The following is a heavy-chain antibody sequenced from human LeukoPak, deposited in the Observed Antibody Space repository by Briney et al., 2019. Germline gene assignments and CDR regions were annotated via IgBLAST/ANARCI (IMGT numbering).Heavy chain of an antibody. CDR3: ARGAIAARSGDWFDP. CDR1: GGSISSHY. V-gene: IGHV4-59*11. Sequence: SETLSLTCTVSGGSISSHYWSWIRQPPGKGLEWIGYIYYSGSTNYNPSLKSRVTISVDTSKNQFPLRLSSVTAADTAVYYCARGAIAARSGDWFDPWGQGTLVTVSS. CDR2: IYYSGST. J-gene: IGHJ5*02. D-gene: IGHD6-6*01.